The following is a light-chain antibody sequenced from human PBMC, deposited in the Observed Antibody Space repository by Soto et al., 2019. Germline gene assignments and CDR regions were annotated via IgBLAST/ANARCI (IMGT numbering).Light chain of an antibody. CDR2: LGS. CDR1: QSLLHSDGYKY. J-gene: IGKJ1*01. Sequence: DIVMTQSPLSLPVTPGEPASISCRSSQSLLHSDGYKYLDWYLQKPVQSPQLLIYLGSNRASGVPDRFSGSGSGTDFTLKISRVEAEDVGVYFCMQALQTPGTFGQGTKVEVK. V-gene: IGKV2-28*01. CDR3: MQALQTPGT.